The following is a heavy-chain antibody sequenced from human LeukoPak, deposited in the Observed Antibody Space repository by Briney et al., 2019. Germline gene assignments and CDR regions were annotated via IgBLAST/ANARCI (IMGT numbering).Heavy chain of an antibody. CDR2: IIPIFGTA. J-gene: IGHJ4*02. D-gene: IGHD2-2*01. Sequence: GASVKVSCKASGGTFSSYAISWVRQAPGQGLEWMGGIIPIFGTANYAQKFQGRVTITTDESTSTAYMELSSLRSEDTAVYYCARGCSSTSCYAPFDYWGQGTLVAVSS. CDR1: GGTFSSYA. CDR3: ARGCSSTSCYAPFDY. V-gene: IGHV1-69*05.